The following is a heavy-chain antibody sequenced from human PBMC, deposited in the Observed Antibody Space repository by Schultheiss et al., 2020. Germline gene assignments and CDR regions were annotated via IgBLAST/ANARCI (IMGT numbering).Heavy chain of an antibody. Sequence: GGSLRLSCAASGFTFSSYGMHWVRQAPGKGLEWLGLIKTKSDGGTTDYAAPVKGRFTISRDDSKTTFYLQMNSLKTEDTAVYYCTTNSNTYGGGHRPFWGQGTLVTVSS. V-gene: IGHV3-15*01. J-gene: IGHJ4*02. CDR2: IKTKSDGGTT. CDR1: GFTFSSYG. CDR3: TTNSNTYGGGHRPF. D-gene: IGHD4-23*01.